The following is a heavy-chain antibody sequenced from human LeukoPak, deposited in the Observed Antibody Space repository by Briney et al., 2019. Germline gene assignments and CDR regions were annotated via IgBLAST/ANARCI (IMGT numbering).Heavy chain of an antibody. D-gene: IGHD5-18*01. J-gene: IGHJ6*03. V-gene: IGHV4-61*08. CDR1: GGSISSGDYY. CDR2: IYYSGST. CDR3: ARGLQLWLVSYYYYYMDV. Sequence: SETLSLTCTVSGGSISSGDYYWSWIRQPPGKGLEWIGYIYYSGSTNYNPSLKSRVTISVDTSKNQFSLKLSSVTAADTAVYYCARGLQLWLVSYYYYYMDVWGKGTTVTVSS.